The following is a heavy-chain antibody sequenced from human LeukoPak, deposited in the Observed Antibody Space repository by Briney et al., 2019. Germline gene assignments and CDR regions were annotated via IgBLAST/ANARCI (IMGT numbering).Heavy chain of an antibody. CDR2: ISGSGGGT. J-gene: IGHJ4*02. Sequence: PGGSLRLSCAASGFTFSSYNMNWVRQAPGKGLEWVLGISGSGGGTYYADSLEGRFTISRDNSKNTLYLQMNSLRAEDTAVYYCAKGEGSGWTTFDYWGQGTLVTVSS. V-gene: IGHV3-23*01. D-gene: IGHD6-19*01. CDR3: AKGEGSGWTTFDY. CDR1: GFTFSSYN.